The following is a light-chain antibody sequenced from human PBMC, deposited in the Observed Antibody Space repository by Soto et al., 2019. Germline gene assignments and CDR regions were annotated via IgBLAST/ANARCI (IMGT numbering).Light chain of an antibody. CDR1: QAISTY. Sequence: DIQLTQSPSSLSASVGDRVTITCRASQAISTYLVWYQQKPGTVPKLLIFAASTSQSGVPSRFSGSGSGTDFTLTISSLQPEDVATYYCQNYNGAPWTFGQGTKVEIK. CDR3: QNYNGAPWT. CDR2: AAS. J-gene: IGKJ1*01. V-gene: IGKV1-27*01.